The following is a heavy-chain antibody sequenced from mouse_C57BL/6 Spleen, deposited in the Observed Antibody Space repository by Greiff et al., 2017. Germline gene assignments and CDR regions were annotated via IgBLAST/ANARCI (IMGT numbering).Heavy chain of an antibody. Sequence: VQLQQPGAELVKPGASVKLSCKASGYTFTSYWMQWVKQRPGQGLEWIGAIDPSDSNTNYNQKFKGKATLTVDTSTSTAYMQLSSLTSEDSAVYYGARGVTTVVATNGGKGTTLTVST. CDR2: IDPSDSNT. D-gene: IGHD1-1*01. CDR1: GYTFTSYW. CDR3: ARGVTTVVATN. J-gene: IGHJ2*01. V-gene: IGHV1-50*01.